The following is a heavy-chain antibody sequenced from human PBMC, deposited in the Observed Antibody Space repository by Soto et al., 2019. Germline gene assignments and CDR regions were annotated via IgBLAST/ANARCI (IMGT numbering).Heavy chain of an antibody. CDR3: ARALVNGGDY. V-gene: IGHV3-7*01. CDR2: IKQDGSET. J-gene: IGHJ4*02. CDR1: GFTLSNYW. D-gene: IGHD2-8*02. Sequence: GGSLRLSCAASGFTLSNYWMTWVRQAPGKGLEWVANIKQDGSETNCVDSVKGRFTISRDNAKNSLYLQMNSLRAEDTAVDYCARALVNGGDYWGQGTLVTVSS.